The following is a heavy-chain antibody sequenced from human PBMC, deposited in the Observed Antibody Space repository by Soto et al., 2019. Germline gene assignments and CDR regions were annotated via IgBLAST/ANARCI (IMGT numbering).Heavy chain of an antibody. J-gene: IGHJ4*02. CDR1: GGSISGSTYY. Sequence: SETLSLTCIVSGGSISGSTYYWGWIRQPPGKGLEWIGGIYYSGSTYYNPSLKSRVTISVDTSKNQFSLKLSSVTAADTAVFYCAREGYCGSPSCYGWGQGTLVTVSS. D-gene: IGHD2-2*01. CDR3: AREGYCGSPSCYG. V-gene: IGHV4-39*02. CDR2: IYYSGST.